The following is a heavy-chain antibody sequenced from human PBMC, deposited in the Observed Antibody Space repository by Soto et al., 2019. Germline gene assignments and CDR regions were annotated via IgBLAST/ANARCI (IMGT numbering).Heavy chain of an antibody. CDR1: GFIFSAYD. Sequence: EVQLVESGGGLVQPGGSLRLSCAASGFIFSAYDMHWVRQATGKGLEWVSAIGTAGDTYYPGSVKGRFTVSRENAKNSLYLQMNSRPVGDTAVYYCVRAYSYGPPPSYFYYIGVWGKGTTVTVSS. CDR2: IGTAGDT. V-gene: IGHV3-13*01. D-gene: IGHD5-18*01. CDR3: VRAYSYGPPPSYFYYIGV. J-gene: IGHJ6*03.